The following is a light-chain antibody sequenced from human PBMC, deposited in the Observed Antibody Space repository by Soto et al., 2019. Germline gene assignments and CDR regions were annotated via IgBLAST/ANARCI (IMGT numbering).Light chain of an antibody. CDR1: QSISNY. CDR2: TAS. J-gene: IGKJ1*01. V-gene: IGKV1-39*01. CDR3: QQSYSTPWT. Sequence: DIPMTQSPSSLSASAGDRVSITCRASQSISNYLNWYQQKPGKAPKLLIYTASSLQSGVPSRFSGSGSGTDFTLTVSSLQPEDFATYFCQQSYSTPWTVGHGTKVEIK.